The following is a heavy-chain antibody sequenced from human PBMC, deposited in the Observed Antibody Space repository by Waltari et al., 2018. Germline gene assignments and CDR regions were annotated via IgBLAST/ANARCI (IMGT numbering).Heavy chain of an antibody. V-gene: IGHV1-8*01. D-gene: IGHD1-1*01. CDR2: MKPNSGNT. Sequence: QVQLVQSGAEVKKPGASVKVSCKASGYTFTSYDINWVRQATGQGLEWMGLMKPNSGNTGYAQKFQGRVTMTRNTSISTAYMELSSLRSEDTAVYYCARGPHAERPVDYWGQGTLVTVSS. J-gene: IGHJ4*02. CDR1: GYTFTSYD. CDR3: ARGPHAERPVDY.